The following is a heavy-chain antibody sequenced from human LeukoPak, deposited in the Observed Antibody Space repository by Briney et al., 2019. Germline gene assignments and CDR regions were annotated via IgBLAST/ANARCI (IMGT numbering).Heavy chain of an antibody. Sequence: ASVKVSCKASGYTFTSYAMHWVRQAPGQRLEWMGWINAGNGNTKYSQEFQGRVTITRDTSASTAYMELSSLRSEDTAVYYCAREGHYGDPLEYWGQGTLVTVSS. CDR3: AREGHYGDPLEY. CDR2: INAGNGNT. D-gene: IGHD4-17*01. V-gene: IGHV1-3*03. CDR1: GYTFTSYA. J-gene: IGHJ4*02.